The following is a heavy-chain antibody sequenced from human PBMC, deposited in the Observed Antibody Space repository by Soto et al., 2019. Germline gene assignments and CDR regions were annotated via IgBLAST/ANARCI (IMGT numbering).Heavy chain of an antibody. CDR1: GGSFSGYY. J-gene: IGHJ4*02. CDR3: ARVRDILTLVDY. CDR2: INYSGST. V-gene: IGHV4-34*01. D-gene: IGHD3-9*01. Sequence: SETLSLTCAVYGGSFSGYYWSWIRQPPGKGLEWIGEINYSGSTNYNPSLNSRVTISVDTSKNQFSLKLSSVTAADTAVYYCARVRDILTLVDYWGQGTLVTVSS.